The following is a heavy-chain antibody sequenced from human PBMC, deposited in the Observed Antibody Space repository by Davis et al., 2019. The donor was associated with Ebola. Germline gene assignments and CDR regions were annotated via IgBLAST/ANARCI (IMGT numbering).Heavy chain of an antibody. CDR1: GFTFSSYG. V-gene: IGHV3-30*02. D-gene: IGHD6-13*01. J-gene: IGHJ3*02. CDR2: IRYDGSNK. Sequence: PGGSLRLSCAASGFTFSSYGMHWVRQAPGKGLEWVAFIRYDGSNKYYADSVKGRFTISRDNSKKTMYLQMNSLRAEDTAVYYCAKQTRTSSSWYAHDSFDMWGQGTVLTVSS. CDR3: AKQTRTSSSWYAHDSFDM.